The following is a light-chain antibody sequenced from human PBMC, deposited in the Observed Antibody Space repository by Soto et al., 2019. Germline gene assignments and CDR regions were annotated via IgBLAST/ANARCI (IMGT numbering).Light chain of an antibody. CDR2: DVS. CDR1: SSDVGGYNS. CDR3: SSYTSSSPYV. V-gene: IGLV2-14*01. J-gene: IGLJ1*01. Sequence: QSVLTQPASVSGSPGQSITLLCTGTSSDVGGYNSVSWYQQHPGKAPKLMIHDVSNRPSGVSNRFSGSKSGNTASLTISGLQAEDEADYYCSSYTSSSPYVFGTGTKVTVL.